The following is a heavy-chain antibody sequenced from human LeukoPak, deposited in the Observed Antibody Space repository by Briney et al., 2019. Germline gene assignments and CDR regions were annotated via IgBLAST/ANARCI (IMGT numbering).Heavy chain of an antibody. CDR3: ARARSGYTSGGFDY. CDR1: GGSISIYY. D-gene: IGHD6-19*01. Sequence: SETLSLTCTVSGGSISIYYWSWIRQPPGKGLEWIGYSYYSGSTNYNPSLKSRVTISVDTSKNQFSLKLSSVTAADTAVYYCARARSGYTSGGFDYWGQGTLVTVSS. J-gene: IGHJ4*02. CDR2: SYYSGST. V-gene: IGHV4-59*01.